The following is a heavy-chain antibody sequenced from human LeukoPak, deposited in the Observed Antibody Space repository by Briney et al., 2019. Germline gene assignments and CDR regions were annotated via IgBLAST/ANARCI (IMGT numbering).Heavy chain of an antibody. CDR3: AQDDHITGADLQA. Sequence: PGGSLRLSCAASGFTFSAYNMHWVRQSPDKGLEWVSFIRYDGTDKYYTDSVKGRFTISRDNSRNTLFLQMNSLRPEDTAVYYCAQDDHITGADLQAWGQGSLVTVSS. J-gene: IGHJ1*01. V-gene: IGHV3-30*02. CDR2: IRYDGTDK. CDR1: GFTFSAYN. D-gene: IGHD1-20*01.